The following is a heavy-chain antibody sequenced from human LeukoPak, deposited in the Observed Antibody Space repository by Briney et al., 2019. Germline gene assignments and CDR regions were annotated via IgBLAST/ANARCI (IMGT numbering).Heavy chain of an antibody. CDR2: IRYDGTNK. Sequence: PGGSLRLSCAASGFTFSTYGMHWVRQAPGKGLEWVAYIRYDGTNKHYADSVKGRFTISRDNSKNRLFLQMNSLRAEDTAVYYCAKDWDDYYGSGSYLVGRAFDIWGQGTMVTVSS. CDR1: GFTFSTYG. D-gene: IGHD3-10*01. J-gene: IGHJ3*02. V-gene: IGHV3-30*02. CDR3: AKDWDDYYGSGSYLVGRAFDI.